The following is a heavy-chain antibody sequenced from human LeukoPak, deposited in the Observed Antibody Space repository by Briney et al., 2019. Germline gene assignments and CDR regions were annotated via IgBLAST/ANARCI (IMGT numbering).Heavy chain of an antibody. CDR2: IYYSGST. Sequence: PSETLSLTCTVSGGSISSYYWSWIRQPPGKGLEWIGYIYYSGSTNYNPSLKSRVTISVDTSKNQFSLKLSSVTAADTAVYYCARVGSVAGELFDYWGQGTLVTVSS. V-gene: IGHV4-59*01. CDR3: ARVGSVAGELFDY. D-gene: IGHD6-19*01. CDR1: GGSISSYY. J-gene: IGHJ4*02.